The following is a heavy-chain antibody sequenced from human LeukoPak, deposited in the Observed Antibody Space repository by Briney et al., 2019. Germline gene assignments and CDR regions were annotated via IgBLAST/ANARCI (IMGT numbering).Heavy chain of an antibody. CDR2: IYYSGST. D-gene: IGHD7-27*01. Sequence: PSETLSLTCTVSGASITSYYCNWIRQPPGKGLEWIGYIYYSGSTNYNPSLKSRVTISVDTSNNQCSLRLSSVTAADTAVYYCGGRYLGSDYWGQGTLVTVSS. J-gene: IGHJ4*02. CDR3: GGRYLGSDY. V-gene: IGHV4-59*01. CDR1: GASITSYY.